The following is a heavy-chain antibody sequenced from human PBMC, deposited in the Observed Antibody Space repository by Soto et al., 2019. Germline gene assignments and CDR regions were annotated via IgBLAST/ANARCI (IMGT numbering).Heavy chain of an antibody. CDR3: AKVVVAVTGFDN. Sequence: GGSLRLSCAASRVTFSNYAMSWVRQAPGKGLEWVSSIGATGATTYYADSVKGRFTISRDNSKNTLYLQMNSLRAEDTAVYYCAKVVVAVTGFDNWGQGTLVTVSS. D-gene: IGHD4-17*01. J-gene: IGHJ4*02. CDR1: RVTFSNYA. V-gene: IGHV3-23*01. CDR2: IGATGATT.